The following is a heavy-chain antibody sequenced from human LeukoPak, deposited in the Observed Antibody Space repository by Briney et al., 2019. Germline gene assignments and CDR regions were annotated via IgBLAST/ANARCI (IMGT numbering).Heavy chain of an antibody. D-gene: IGHD6-13*01. CDR1: GGSISSSSYY. V-gene: IGHV4-39*07. Sequence: PSETLSLTCSVSGGSISSSSYYWGWIRQPPGKGLEWIGSIYYSGNTYYNPSLKSRVTISVDTSKNQFSLKLSSVTAADTAVYYCARGPPREHQLVLGYFDYWGQGTLVTVSS. J-gene: IGHJ4*02. CDR2: IYYSGNT. CDR3: ARGPPREHQLVLGYFDY.